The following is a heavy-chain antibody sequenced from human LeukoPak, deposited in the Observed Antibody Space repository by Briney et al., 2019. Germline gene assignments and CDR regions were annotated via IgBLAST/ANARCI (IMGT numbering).Heavy chain of an antibody. CDR3: GRWGIEAAIDY. J-gene: IGHJ4*02. V-gene: IGHV3-7*01. CDR1: GFTFSPYW. CDR2: VNPDGSET. Sequence: GGSLRLSCATSGFTFSPYWMNWVRQVPGKGLEWVANVNPDGSETYYLDSVKGRFTISRDNVKNSLYLLMNSLRAEDTAVYYCGRWGIEAAIDYWGQGTLVTVSS. D-gene: IGHD2-2*01.